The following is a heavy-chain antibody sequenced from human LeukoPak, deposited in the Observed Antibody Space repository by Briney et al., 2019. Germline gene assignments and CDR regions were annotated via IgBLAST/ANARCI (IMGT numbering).Heavy chain of an antibody. D-gene: IGHD3-3*01. CDR1: GGSISSGDYY. J-gene: IGHJ4*02. CDR2: IYYSGGT. CDR3: ARVFREDYDFWSGYYGGYFDY. V-gene: IGHV4-30-4*01. Sequence: SQTLSLTCTVSGGSISSGDYYWSWIRQPPGKGLEWIGYIYYSGGTYYNPSLKSRVTISVDTSKNQFSLKLSSVTAADTAVYYCARVFREDYDFWSGYYGGYFDYWGQGTLVTVSS.